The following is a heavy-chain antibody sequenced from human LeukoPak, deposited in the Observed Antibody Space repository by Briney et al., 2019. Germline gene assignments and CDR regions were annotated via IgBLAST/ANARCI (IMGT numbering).Heavy chain of an antibody. CDR1: GYSFTGYF. J-gene: IGHJ6*02. Sequence: ASVKVSCKASGYSFTGYFIHWVRQAPGQGLEWVGWINPNSGGTNYAQKFQGWVTMTRDTSISTAYMELSRLRSDDTAVYYCGRGLTVGLYGMDGWGQGTTVIVSS. D-gene: IGHD3-16*01. V-gene: IGHV1-2*04. CDR2: INPNSGGT. CDR3: GRGLTVGLYGMDG.